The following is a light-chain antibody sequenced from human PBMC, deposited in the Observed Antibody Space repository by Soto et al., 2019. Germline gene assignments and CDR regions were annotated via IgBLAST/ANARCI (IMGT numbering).Light chain of an antibody. CDR2: AAS. CDR3: QHYNTRSIA. V-gene: IGKV1-5*01. CDR1: ENIFKY. Sequence: DIQMIQSPATLSASVGDRITITCRASENIFKYVAWYQQTSGSAPNLLLYAASDLESGVTSRFSGSGSGTEFSLTIDNLQPNDSATYYCQHYNTRSIAFGGGTKVDVK. J-gene: IGKJ4*01.